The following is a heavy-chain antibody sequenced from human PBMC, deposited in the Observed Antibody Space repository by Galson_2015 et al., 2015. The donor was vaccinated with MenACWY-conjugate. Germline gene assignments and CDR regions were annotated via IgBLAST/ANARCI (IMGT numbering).Heavy chain of an antibody. Sequence: SEPLSLTCTVSGYSISSGYYWGWIRQPPGKGLEWIGSIYHSGSTYYNPSLKSRVTISVDTSKNRFSLKLSSVTAADTAVYYCAREGFTMVRGAYRRNFDYWGQGTLVTVSS. V-gene: IGHV4-38-2*02. CDR1: GYSISSGYY. CDR2: IYHSGST. D-gene: IGHD3-10*01. CDR3: AREGFTMVRGAYRRNFDY. J-gene: IGHJ4*02.